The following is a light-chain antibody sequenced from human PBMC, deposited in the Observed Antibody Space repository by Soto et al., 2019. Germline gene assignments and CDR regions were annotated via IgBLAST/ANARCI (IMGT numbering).Light chain of an antibody. Sequence: IGVTQSPSSLSSSVGDIVTITGGASQGITNFLAWYQQKSGKVPKLLIYKASTLKSGVPSRFSGTGSGTEFTLTISSLQPGDFATYYCQQSETYPLTFGQGTRLEIK. CDR3: QQSETYPLT. V-gene: IGKV1-13*02. CDR2: KAS. J-gene: IGKJ5*01. CDR1: QGITNF.